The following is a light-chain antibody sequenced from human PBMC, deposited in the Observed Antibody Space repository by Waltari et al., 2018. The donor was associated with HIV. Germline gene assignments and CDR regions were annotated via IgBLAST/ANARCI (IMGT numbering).Light chain of an antibody. Sequence: DIVMTQSPDSLAVSLGETATINCKSSQSVLYSSDNKNYLAWSQQKPGQPPKLLIYWASTRGSGVPDRFSGSGAGTDFTLTISSLQAEDVAVYDCHQYYSAPWTFGQGTKVEI. CDR1: QSVLYSSDNKNY. V-gene: IGKV4-1*01. CDR2: WAS. J-gene: IGKJ1*01. CDR3: HQYYSAPWT.